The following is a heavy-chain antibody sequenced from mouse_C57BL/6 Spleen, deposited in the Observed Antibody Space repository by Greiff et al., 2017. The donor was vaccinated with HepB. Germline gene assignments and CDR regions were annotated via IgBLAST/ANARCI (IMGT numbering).Heavy chain of an antibody. D-gene: IGHD4-1*01. CDR2: IDPSDSYT. V-gene: IGHV1-50*01. J-gene: IGHJ2*01. CDR3: ARVRLGRGDY. CDR1: GYTFTSYW. Sequence: QVQLQQPGAELVKPGASVKLSCKASGYTFTSYWMQWVKQRPGQGLEWIGEIDPSDSYTNYNQKFKGKATLTVDTSSSTAYMQLSSLTSEDSAVYYCARVRLGRGDYWGQGTTLTVSS.